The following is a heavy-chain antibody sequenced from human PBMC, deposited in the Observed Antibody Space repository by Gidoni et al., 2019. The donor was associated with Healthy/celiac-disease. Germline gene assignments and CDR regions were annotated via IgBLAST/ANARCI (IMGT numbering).Heavy chain of an antibody. J-gene: IGHJ3*02. CDR2: IDYRGST. D-gene: IGHD2-15*01. CDR1: GGPISSSSYY. Sequence: QLQLQESGPGLVKPPETLSRTCTVSGGPISSSSYYWGWIRQPPGKGREWIGGIDYRGSTYYTPSLKSRVTISVDTSKNQFSLKLSSVTAADTAVYYCARLCSGGSCYSEDAFDIWGQGTMVTVSS. V-gene: IGHV4-39*01. CDR3: ARLCSGGSCYSEDAFDI.